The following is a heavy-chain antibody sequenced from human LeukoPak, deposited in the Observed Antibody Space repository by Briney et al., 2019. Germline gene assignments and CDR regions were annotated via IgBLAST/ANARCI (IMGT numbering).Heavy chain of an antibody. Sequence: SETLSLTCTVSGGSISTYYWNWIRQPPGKGLEWIGYIYYSGSTNYNPSLKSRVTISVDTSKNQFSLKLSSVTAADTAVYYCARAVRYFDRWGQGTLVTVSS. CDR2: IYYSGST. CDR1: GGSISTYY. V-gene: IGHV4-59*01. CDR3: ARAVRYFDR. D-gene: IGHD3-9*01. J-gene: IGHJ4*02.